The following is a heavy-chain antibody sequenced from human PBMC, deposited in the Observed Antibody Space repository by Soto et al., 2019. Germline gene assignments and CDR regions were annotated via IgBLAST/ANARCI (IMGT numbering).Heavy chain of an antibody. CDR3: ARLPNYSKETRSYGMDV. V-gene: IGHV4-34*01. Sequence: SETLSLACAVYGGSFSGYYWSWIRQPPGKGLEWIGEINHSGSTNYNPSLKSRVTISVDTSKNQFSLKLSSVTAADTAVYYCARLPNYSKETRSYGMDVWGQGTTVTVSS. CDR1: GGSFSGYY. J-gene: IGHJ6*02. D-gene: IGHD4-4*01. CDR2: INHSGST.